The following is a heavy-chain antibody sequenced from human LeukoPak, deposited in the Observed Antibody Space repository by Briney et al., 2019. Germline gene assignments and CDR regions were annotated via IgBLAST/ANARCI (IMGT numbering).Heavy chain of an antibody. J-gene: IGHJ4*02. V-gene: IGHV3-48*01. CDR2: ISSSSSTI. CDR1: GFTFSSYS. D-gene: IGHD3-9*01. Sequence: GGSLRLSCAASGFTFSSYSMNWVRQAPGKGLEWVSYISSSSSTIYYADSVKGRFTISRDNAKNSLYLQMNSLRAEDTAVYYCARDSRVLRYFDWLLSSYYFDYWGQGTLVTVSS. CDR3: ARDSRVLRYFDWLLSSYYFDY.